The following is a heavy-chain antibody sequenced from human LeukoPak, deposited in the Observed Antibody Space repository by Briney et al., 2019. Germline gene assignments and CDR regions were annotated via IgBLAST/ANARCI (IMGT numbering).Heavy chain of an antibody. Sequence: QPGGSLRLSRAASGFTFSTYGMRWVRQAPGKGLEWVAFIRYDGSNKYYADSVKGRFTISRDNSKNPLYLQMNSLRAEDTAVYYCAKDRSGYPFDYWGQGTLVTVSS. D-gene: IGHD3-22*01. CDR3: AKDRSGYPFDY. CDR1: GFTFSTYG. CDR2: IRYDGSNK. V-gene: IGHV3-30*02. J-gene: IGHJ4*02.